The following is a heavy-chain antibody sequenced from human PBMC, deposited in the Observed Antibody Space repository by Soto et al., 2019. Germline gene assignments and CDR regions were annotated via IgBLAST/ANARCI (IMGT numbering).Heavy chain of an antibody. Sequence: SETLSLTCAVYGGSFSAYYWSWIRQPPGKGLEWIGEINHSGSTNYNPSLKSRVTISVDTSKNQFSLNLTSVTAADTAVYYCARGLGYCDTTSCYGGXLDLWGRGTLVTVSS. J-gene: IGHJ2*01. V-gene: IGHV4-34*01. D-gene: IGHD2-2*01. CDR2: INHSGST. CDR3: ARGLGYCDTTSCYGGXLDL. CDR1: GGSFSAYY.